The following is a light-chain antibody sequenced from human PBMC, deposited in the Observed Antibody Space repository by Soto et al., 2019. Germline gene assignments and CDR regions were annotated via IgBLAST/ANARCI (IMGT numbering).Light chain of an antibody. CDR1: QSISSW. J-gene: IGKJ1*01. CDR2: KAS. Sequence: IPMTQSASTLSASVGHSATILCRASQSISSWLAWYQQKQGKAPKLLIYKASSLESGVPSRFSGSGYGTEVNLTISSLQTDDFATYCCQQYNSYPWTFGQGTKVDIK. CDR3: QQYNSYPWT. V-gene: IGKV1-5*03.